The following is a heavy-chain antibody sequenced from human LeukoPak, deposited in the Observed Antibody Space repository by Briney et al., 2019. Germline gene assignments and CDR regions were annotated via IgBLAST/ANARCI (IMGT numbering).Heavy chain of an antibody. CDR1: GFTFSSHA. CDR2: ITGSGGTT. CDR3: AKDPSPESNRLSPFDY. V-gene: IGHV3-23*01. D-gene: IGHD3-16*02. Sequence: GGSLRPSCAASGFTFSSHAMSWVRQAPGKGLEWVSTITGSGGTTKYADSVKGRFTISRDNSKNTLDLQMNSLRAEDTAIFYCAKDPSPESNRLSPFDYWGQGTLVTVSS. J-gene: IGHJ4*02.